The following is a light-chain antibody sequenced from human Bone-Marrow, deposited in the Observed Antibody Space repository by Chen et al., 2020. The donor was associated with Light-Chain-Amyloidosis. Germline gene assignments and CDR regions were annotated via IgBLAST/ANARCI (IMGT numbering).Light chain of an antibody. CDR1: QSVSSN. V-gene: IGKV3-15*01. CDR3: QQYHNWPPWT. J-gene: IGKJ1*01. Sequence: EIVMTQSPVTLSVSPGERATLSCRASQSVSSNLAWYQQKPGQAPRLLIYGASTRATGIPARFSGSGSGTEFTLTISSLQSEDFAVYYCQQYHNWPPWTFGQGTMVEIK. CDR2: GAS.